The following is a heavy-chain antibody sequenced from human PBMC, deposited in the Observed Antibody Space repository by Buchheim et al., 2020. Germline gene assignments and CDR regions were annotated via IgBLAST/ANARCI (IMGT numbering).Heavy chain of an antibody. D-gene: IGHD1-26*01. V-gene: IGHV3-7*01. CDR2: IKEDGSEK. CDR3: AKDEYSGSDYFDY. J-gene: IGHJ4*02. Sequence: EVQLVESGGGLVQPGGSLRLSCAASGFTFSDYWMTWVRQPPGKGLEWVAHIKEDGSEKYYVDSVKGRFTISRDNAQSSLFLQMNSLRADDTAVYYCAKDEYSGSDYFDYWGQGTL. CDR1: GFTFSDYW.